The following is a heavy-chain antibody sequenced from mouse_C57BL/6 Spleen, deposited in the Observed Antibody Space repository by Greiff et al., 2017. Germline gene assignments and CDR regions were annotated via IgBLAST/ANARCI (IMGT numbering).Heavy chain of an antibody. V-gene: IGHV1-64*01. Sequence: VQLQQPGAELVKPGASVKLSCKASGYTFTNYWMHWVKQRPGQGLEWIGMMHPNGGSPDYNEKFKSEATLSVDKSSRTAYMELSSLTSEDSAVYYCARYYDYDDYTMDYWGQGTSVTVSS. CDR3: ARYYDYDDYTMDY. CDR1: GYTFTNYW. D-gene: IGHD2-4*01. CDR2: MHPNGGSP. J-gene: IGHJ4*01.